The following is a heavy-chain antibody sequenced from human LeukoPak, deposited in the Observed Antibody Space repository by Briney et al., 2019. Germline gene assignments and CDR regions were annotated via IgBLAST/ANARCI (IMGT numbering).Heavy chain of an antibody. D-gene: IGHD2/OR15-2a*01. J-gene: IGHJ6*02. CDR2: IYSGGST. CDR3: ARDYFAHQRAGTRYYYGMDV. Sequence: GGSLRLSCAASGFTVSSNYMSWVRQAPGKGLEWVSVIYSGGSTYYADSVKGRFTISRDNSKNTLYLQMNSLRAEDTAVYYCARDYFAHQRAGTRYYYGMDVWGQGTTVTVSS. CDR1: GFTVSSNY. V-gene: IGHV3-66*01.